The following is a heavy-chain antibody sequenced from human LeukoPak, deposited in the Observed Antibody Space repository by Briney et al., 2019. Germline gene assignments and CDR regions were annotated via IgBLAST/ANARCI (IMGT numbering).Heavy chain of an antibody. CDR2: INSDGSST. Sequence: GGSLRLSCAASGFTFTNAWMSWVRQAPGKGLVWVSRINSDGSSTSYADSVKGRFTISRDNAKNTLYLQMNSLRAEDTAVYYCARGFIVGATQFDYWGQGTLVTVSS. CDR1: GFTFTNAW. CDR3: ARGFIVGATQFDY. D-gene: IGHD1-26*01. V-gene: IGHV3-74*01. J-gene: IGHJ4*02.